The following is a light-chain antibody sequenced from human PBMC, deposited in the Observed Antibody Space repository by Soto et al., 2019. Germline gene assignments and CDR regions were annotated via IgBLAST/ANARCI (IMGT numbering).Light chain of an antibody. CDR3: QQYKDWPPYT. Sequence: EILMTQSQATLSFSPGERATLSCRASQRISSNVAWYQQKPGQAPRLLIYGASTRATGVSARFSGGGSGTEFTLTISSLQSEDFAVYFCQQYKDWPPYTFGQGTKLEIK. CDR1: QRISSN. J-gene: IGKJ2*01. V-gene: IGKV3-15*01. CDR2: GAS.